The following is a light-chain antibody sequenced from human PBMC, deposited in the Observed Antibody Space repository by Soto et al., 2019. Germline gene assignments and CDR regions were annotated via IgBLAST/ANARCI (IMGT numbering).Light chain of an antibody. CDR2: GAS. CDR1: QSVSSD. J-gene: IGKJ1*01. CDR3: QQYNTWHPKMA. Sequence: VVTQSPATLSVFPGETATLSCRASQSVSSDLAWYQQRPGQAPMLLIYGASTRATGIPARFRGSGSGTEFRPTISSLQSEDFATYDCQQYNTWHPKMAFGRGTKVEIK. V-gene: IGKV3-15*01.